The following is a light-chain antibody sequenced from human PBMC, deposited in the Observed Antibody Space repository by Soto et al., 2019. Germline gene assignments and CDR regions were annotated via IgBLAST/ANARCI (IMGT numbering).Light chain of an antibody. J-gene: IGLJ2*01. CDR1: SSDVGGYNY. CDR3: SSYAGTNNLV. Sequence: QSALTQPPSASGSPGHSVTISCTGASSDVGGYNYVSWYQQHPGKAPKLMIYEVTKRPSGVPDRFSGSKSGNTASLTVSGLQPEDEAVYFCSSYAGTNNLVFGGGTQLTVL. V-gene: IGLV2-8*01. CDR2: EVT.